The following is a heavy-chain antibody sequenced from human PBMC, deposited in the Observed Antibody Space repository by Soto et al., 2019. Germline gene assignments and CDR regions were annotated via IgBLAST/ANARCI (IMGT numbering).Heavy chain of an antibody. V-gene: IGHV3-23*01. CDR1: GFTFSSYA. Sequence: GGSLRLSCAASGFTFSSYAMSWVRQAPGKGLEWVSAISGSGGSTYYADSVKGRFTISRDNSKNTLYLQMNSLRAEDTAVYYCAKSLGSDSYGPRKTYYYYYGMDVWGQGTTVTVSS. CDR2: ISGSGGST. D-gene: IGHD5-18*01. CDR3: AKSLGSDSYGPRKTYYYYYGMDV. J-gene: IGHJ6*02.